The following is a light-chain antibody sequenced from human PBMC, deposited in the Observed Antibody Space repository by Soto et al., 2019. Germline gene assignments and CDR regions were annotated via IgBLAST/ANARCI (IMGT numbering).Light chain of an antibody. CDR1: QSVSSN. CDR2: GAS. Sequence: EIVMTQSPATLSVSPGERATLSCRASQSVSSNLAWYQQKPGQAPRILIYGASTRATGIPARFSGSGSWTEVTFTISSLQSEDFSVYYCQHYNNWPPLTVGPGTKVEIK. V-gene: IGKV3-15*01. J-gene: IGKJ1*01. CDR3: QHYNNWPPLT.